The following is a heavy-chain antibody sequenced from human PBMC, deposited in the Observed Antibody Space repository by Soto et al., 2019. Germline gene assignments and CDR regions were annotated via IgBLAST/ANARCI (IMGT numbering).Heavy chain of an antibody. CDR1: GGSMIAYY. D-gene: IGHD6-13*01. CDR2: TYYSGST. Sequence: SETLSLTCTVSGGSMIAYYWNWMRQPPGKGLQWIGYTYYSGSTTYNPSLKSRVTISVDSSKNQFSLKLDSVTPADTAVDDCARVRGTAGKRYFDYWGPGTLVT. V-gene: IGHV4-59*01. CDR3: ARVRGTAGKRYFDY. J-gene: IGHJ4*02.